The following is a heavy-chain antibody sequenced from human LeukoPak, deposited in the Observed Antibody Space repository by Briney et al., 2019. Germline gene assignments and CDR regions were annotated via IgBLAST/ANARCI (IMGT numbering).Heavy chain of an antibody. Sequence: GGSLSLSCAASGFTFSTYAINWVRQAPGKGLEWISAISQSGNTIYYADSVKGRFIISRDNSKNTLYLQLNSLRAEDTAVYYCARVDTSHLRYFDSWGQGTLVTVSS. CDR2: ISQSGNTI. V-gene: IGHV3-23*01. CDR1: GFTFSTYA. CDR3: ARVDTSHLRYFDS. D-gene: IGHD3-16*01. J-gene: IGHJ4*02.